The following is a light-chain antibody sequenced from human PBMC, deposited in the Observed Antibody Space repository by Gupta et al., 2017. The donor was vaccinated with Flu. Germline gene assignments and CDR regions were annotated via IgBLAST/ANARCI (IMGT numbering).Light chain of an antibody. J-gene: IGLJ3*02. Sequence: QSMLTQPPSVSGAPGQRLTISSTGTSSHCGAGYDVHWYQQLPGTAPKLLIYGNSNRASGVPDRFSGSKSGTSASLAITGLQAEDEADYYCQSYDISLSGSVFGGGTKLTVL. CDR3: QSYDISLSGSV. V-gene: IGLV1-40*01. CDR1: SSHCGAGYD. CDR2: GNS.